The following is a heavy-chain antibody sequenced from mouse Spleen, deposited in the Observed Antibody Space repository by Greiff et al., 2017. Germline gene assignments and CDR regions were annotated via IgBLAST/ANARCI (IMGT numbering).Heavy chain of an antibody. J-gene: IGHJ1*01. CDR3: TGRVTTLRYFDV. V-gene: IGHV6-3*01. D-gene: IGHD2-1*01. Sequence: EVKVEESGGGLVQPGGSMKLSCVASGFTFSNYWMNWVRQSPEKGLEWVAQIRLKSDNYATHYAESVKGRFTISRDDSKSSVYLQMNNLRAEDTGIYYCTGRVTTLRYFDVWGAGTTVTVSS. CDR1: GFTFSNYW. CDR2: IRLKSDNYAT.